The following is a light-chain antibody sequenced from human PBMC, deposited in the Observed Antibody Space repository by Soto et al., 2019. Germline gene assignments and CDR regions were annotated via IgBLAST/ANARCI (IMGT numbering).Light chain of an antibody. Sequence: EIVMTQSPATLSVSPGERATLSCRASQSVSINLAWYQQKPGQAPRLLIYGASTTATGIPTRFSGSGSGTEFTVTISSLQSEDFAVYYGQQYNNWPLTFGGGTKVEIK. J-gene: IGKJ4*01. CDR3: QQYNNWPLT. CDR2: GAS. CDR1: QSVSIN. V-gene: IGKV3-15*01.